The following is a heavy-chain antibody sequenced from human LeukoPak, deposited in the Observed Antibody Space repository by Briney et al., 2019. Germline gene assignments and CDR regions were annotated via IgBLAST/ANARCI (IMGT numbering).Heavy chain of an antibody. CDR3: ARDAGTRYPSYFDY. D-gene: IGHD3-10*01. V-gene: IGHV1-69*05. Sequence: SVKVSCKASGGTFSSYAISWVRQAPGQGLEWMGRIIRIFGTANYAQKFQGGVTITTDESTSTAYMELSSLRSEDTAVYYCARDAGTRYPSYFDYWGQGTLVTVSS. CDR1: GGTFSSYA. CDR2: IIRIFGTA. J-gene: IGHJ4*02.